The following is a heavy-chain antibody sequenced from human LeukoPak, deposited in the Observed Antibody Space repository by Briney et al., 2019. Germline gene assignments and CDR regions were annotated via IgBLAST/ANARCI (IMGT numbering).Heavy chain of an antibody. J-gene: IGHJ4*02. CDR3: ARDRRVMIAVAGPFLDY. V-gene: IGHV3-21*01. CDR2: ISSSSSYI. Sequence: PGGSLRLSCAASGFTFSSYSMNWVRQAPGKGLEWVSSISSSSSYIYYADSVKGRFTISRDNSENTLYLQMNSLRAEDTAVYYCARDRRVMIAVAGPFLDYWGQGTLVTVSS. D-gene: IGHD6-19*01. CDR1: GFTFSSYS.